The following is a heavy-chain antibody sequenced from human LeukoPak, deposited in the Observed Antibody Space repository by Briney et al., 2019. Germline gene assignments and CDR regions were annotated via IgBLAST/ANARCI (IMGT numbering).Heavy chain of an antibody. D-gene: IGHD3-10*01. CDR2: INHSGGT. J-gene: IGHJ6*03. Sequence: SETLSLTCAVYGGSFSGYYWSWIRQPPGKGLEWIGEINHSGGTYYNPSLKSRVTISVDTSKNQFSLKLSSVTAADTAVYYCAHYGSGSYFVPDYYYYMDVWGKGTTVTVSS. V-gene: IGHV4-34*01. CDR3: AHYGSGSYFVPDYYYYMDV. CDR1: GGSFSGYY.